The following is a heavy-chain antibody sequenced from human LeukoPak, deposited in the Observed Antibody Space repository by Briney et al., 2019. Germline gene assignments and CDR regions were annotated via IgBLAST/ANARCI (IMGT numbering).Heavy chain of an antibody. J-gene: IGHJ6*02. CDR3: ARGRRITMIVVVINRRGTSMDV. V-gene: IGHV4-34*01. D-gene: IGHD3-22*01. CDR1: GGSFSGYY. Sequence: SSETLSLTCAVYGGSFSGYYWSWIRQPPGKGLEWIGEINHSGSTNYNPSLKSRVTISVDTSKNQFSLKLSSVTAADTAVYYCARGRRITMIVVVINRRGTSMDVWGQGTTVTVSS. CDR2: INHSGST.